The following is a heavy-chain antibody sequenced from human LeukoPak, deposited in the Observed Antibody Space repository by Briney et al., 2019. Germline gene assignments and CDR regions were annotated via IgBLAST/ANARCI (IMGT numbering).Heavy chain of an antibody. CDR3: ARDPNYGGHLYYFDY. J-gene: IGHJ4*02. D-gene: IGHD4-23*01. CDR1: GGSISSYY. Sequence: PSETLSLTCTVSGGSISSYYWSWIRQPPGKGLEWIGYIYYSGSTNYNPSLNSRVTISVDTSKNQFSLKLNSVTAADTAVYYCARDPNYGGHLYYFDYWGQGTLVTVSS. V-gene: IGHV4-59*01. CDR2: IYYSGST.